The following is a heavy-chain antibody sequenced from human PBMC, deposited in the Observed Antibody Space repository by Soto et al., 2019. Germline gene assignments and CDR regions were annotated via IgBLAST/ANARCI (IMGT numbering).Heavy chain of an antibody. CDR2: INPSGGST. V-gene: IGHV1-46*01. J-gene: IGHJ4*02. Sequence: GASVKVSCKASGYTFTSYYRHWVRQAPGQGLEWMGIINPSGGSTSYAQKFQGRFTISRDNSENMLYLQMNSLRVEDTAVYYCTRGSPYGSENYYNQGPALDWGRGTLVTVSS. CDR3: TRGSPYGSENYYNQGPALD. D-gene: IGHD3-10*01. CDR1: GYTFTSYY.